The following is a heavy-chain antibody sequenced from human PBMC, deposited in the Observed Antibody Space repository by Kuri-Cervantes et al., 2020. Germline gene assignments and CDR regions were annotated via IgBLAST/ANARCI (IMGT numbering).Heavy chain of an antibody. D-gene: IGHD6-13*01. J-gene: IGHJ4*02. CDR2: ISGDGGTI. CDR3: AKGWVYGSLIDY. V-gene: IGHV3-23*01. CDR1: GFTFSSYA. Sequence: GESLKISCAASGFTFSSYAVSWVRQSPGKGLEWVSSISGDGGTIFYADSVRGRFTISRDNPKNTLFLQMNILRAEDTAVYYCAKGWVYGSLIDYWGQGTLVTVSS.